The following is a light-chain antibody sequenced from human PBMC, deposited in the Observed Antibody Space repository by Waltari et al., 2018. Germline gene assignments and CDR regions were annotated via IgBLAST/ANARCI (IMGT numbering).Light chain of an antibody. CDR1: SSNTPTNH. Sequence: QSVLTQPPSVSAAPGQKVTISCPGSSSNTPTNHVSWYQQLPGTAPRLLIYDNNNRPSGIPDRFSGSKSGTSATLGITGLQTGDEANYYCATWDNSLSAVTFGGGTKLTV. CDR3: ATWDNSLSAVT. CDR2: DNN. J-gene: IGLJ2*01. V-gene: IGLV1-51*01.